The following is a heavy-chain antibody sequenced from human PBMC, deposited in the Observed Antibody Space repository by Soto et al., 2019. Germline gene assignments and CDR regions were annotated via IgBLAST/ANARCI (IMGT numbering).Heavy chain of an antibody. CDR2: ITSSSSYT. Sequence: PGGSLRLSCAASGSSFRDYYSSWIRQSPGKGLEWLSYITSSSSYTHYADSVKGRFTISRDNAKNSLYLQMNSLRAEDTAVYYCTGGQDNLAVNFDYWGQGTPVTVSS. D-gene: IGHD1-1*01. V-gene: IGHV3-11*03. CDR3: TGGQDNLAVNFDY. J-gene: IGHJ4*02. CDR1: GSSFRDYY.